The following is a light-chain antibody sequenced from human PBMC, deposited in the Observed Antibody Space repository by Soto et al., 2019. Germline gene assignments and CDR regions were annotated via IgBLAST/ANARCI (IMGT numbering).Light chain of an antibody. CDR2: QDI. J-gene: IGLJ2*01. CDR1: SGSIASRY. V-gene: IGLV6-57*04. Sequence: NFMLTQPHSVSGSPGKTVTISCTRSSGSIASRYVQWYQQRPGSAPTTVIYQDIRRPSGVPDRFSGSIDTSSNSASLDISGLKTEYEADYYCQSYDTSNHVVFGGGTKLTVL. CDR3: QSYDTSNHVV.